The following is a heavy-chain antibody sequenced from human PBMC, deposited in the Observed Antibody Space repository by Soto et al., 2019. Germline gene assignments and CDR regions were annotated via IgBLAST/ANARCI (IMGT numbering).Heavy chain of an antibody. D-gene: IGHD3-10*01. CDR1: GITFSDHY. J-gene: IGHJ6*02. Sequence: LGGSLRLSCEASGITFSDHYMTWIRQAPGKGLEWISYISGTAGTIYYADSVKGRFTISRDNAKNSLFLQLTSLTAEDTAVYYCARAPYYGSGTYYYYALDVWGQGTTVTVSS. CDR3: ARAPYYGSGTYYYYALDV. CDR2: ISGTAGTI. V-gene: IGHV3-11*01.